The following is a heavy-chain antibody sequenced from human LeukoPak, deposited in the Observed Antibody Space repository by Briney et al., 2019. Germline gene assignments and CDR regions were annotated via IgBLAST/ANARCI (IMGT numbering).Heavy chain of an antibody. D-gene: IGHD6-13*01. CDR3: ARSLYSSSWAPFDY. CDR2: IYYSGST. V-gene: IGHV4-59*01. CDR1: GGSISSYY. Sequence: SETLSLTCTVSGGSISSYYWSWIRQPPGKGLEWIGYIYYSGSTNYNPSLKSRVTISVDTSKNQFSLKLSSVTAADTAVYYCARSLYSSSWAPFDYWGQGTLVTVSS. J-gene: IGHJ4*02.